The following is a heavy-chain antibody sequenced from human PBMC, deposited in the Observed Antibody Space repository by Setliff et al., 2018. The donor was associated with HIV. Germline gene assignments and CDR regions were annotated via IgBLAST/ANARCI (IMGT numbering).Heavy chain of an antibody. V-gene: IGHV4-4*02. CDR2: ISHTGGT. CDR3: MRDRGACSYSGFDY. D-gene: IGHD3-10*01. CDR1: GGSISTNNW. Sequence: SETLSLTCAVSGGSISTNNWWNWVRQSPEKGLEWLGEISHTGGTNYNPSLKSRLTISVDKSKNQVSLQLSSVTAADTAVYYCMRDRGACSYSGFDYWGKGTRVTVSS. J-gene: IGHJ4*02.